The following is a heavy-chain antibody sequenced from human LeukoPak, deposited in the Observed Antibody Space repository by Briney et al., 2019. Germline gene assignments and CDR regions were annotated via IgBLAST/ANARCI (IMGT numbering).Heavy chain of an antibody. CDR3: AKDRTYSGYGALDY. CDR1: GGTFSSYA. V-gene: IGHV1-69*05. CDR2: IIPIFGTA. Sequence: PGSSVKVSCKASGGTFSSYAISWVRQAPGQGLEWMGGIIPIFGTANYAQKFQGRVTITTDESTSTAYMELSSLRSEDTAAYYCAKDRTYSGYGALDYWGQGTLVTVSS. J-gene: IGHJ4*02. D-gene: IGHD5-12*01.